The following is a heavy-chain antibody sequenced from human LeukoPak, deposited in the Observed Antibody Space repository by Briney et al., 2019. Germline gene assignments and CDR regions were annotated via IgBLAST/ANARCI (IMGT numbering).Heavy chain of an antibody. Sequence: PGGSLRLSCAASGFTFSSYCMNWVRQAPGKGLEWVSAISCSGGSTFYADSVKGRFTISSDNSKTTLSLQINSLSAEYTAPFYCPKDLARFWELLYDDWGQGTLVTVSS. CDR2: ISCSGGST. CDR3: PKDLARFWELLYDD. V-gene: IGHV3-23*01. CDR1: GFTFSSYC. J-gene: IGHJ4*02. D-gene: IGHD3-10*01.